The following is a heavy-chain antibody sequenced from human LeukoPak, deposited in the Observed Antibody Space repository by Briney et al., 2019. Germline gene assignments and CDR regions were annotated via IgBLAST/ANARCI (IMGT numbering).Heavy chain of an antibody. CDR1: GFTFNDYE. CDR2: ISSSGSIT. CDR3: ARVKGASSGWGPSFDY. Sequence: GGSLRLSCAASGFTFNDYEMTWVRQAPGKGLEWISYISSSGSITSHADSVKGRFTISRDNAKDSLYLQMNSLRVEDTALYYCARVKGASSGWGPSFDYWGQGTLVTVSS. V-gene: IGHV3-48*03. J-gene: IGHJ4*02. D-gene: IGHD6-19*01.